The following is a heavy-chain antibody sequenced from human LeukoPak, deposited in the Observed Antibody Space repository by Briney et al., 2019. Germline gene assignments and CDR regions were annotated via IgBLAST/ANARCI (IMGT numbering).Heavy chain of an antibody. Sequence: GGSLRLSCAASGFTFSSYAMHWVRQAPGKGLEWVAVISYDGSNKYYAGSVKGRFTIFRDNSKNTLYLQMNSLRAEDTAVYYCARDPHSYGYLDYWGQGTLVTVSS. D-gene: IGHD5-18*01. J-gene: IGHJ4*02. V-gene: IGHV3-30-3*01. CDR2: ISYDGSNK. CDR3: ARDPHSYGYLDY. CDR1: GFTFSSYA.